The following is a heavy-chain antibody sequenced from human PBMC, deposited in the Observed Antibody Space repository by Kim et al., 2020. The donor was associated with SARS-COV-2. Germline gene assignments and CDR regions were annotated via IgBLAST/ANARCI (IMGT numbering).Heavy chain of an antibody. J-gene: IGHJ4*02. CDR3: AKEGSSSWYYFDY. V-gene: IGHV3-30*02. Sequence: YADSVKGRFTSSRDNSKNTLYLQMNSLRAEDTAVYYCAKEGSSSWYYFDYWGQGTLVTVSS. D-gene: IGHD6-13*01.